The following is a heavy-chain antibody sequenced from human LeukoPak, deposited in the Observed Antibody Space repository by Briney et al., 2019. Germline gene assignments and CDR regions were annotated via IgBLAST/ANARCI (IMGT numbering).Heavy chain of an antibody. Sequence: NPSETLSLTCTVSGGSISTYYWSWIQQPAGKGLEWIGRIYTSGSTNYNPSLKSRVTMSVDTSKNQFSLKLSSVTAADTAVYYCARWGRDYYDASGRNWFDPWGQGTLVTVSS. V-gene: IGHV4-4*07. CDR3: ARWGRDYYDASGRNWFDP. CDR2: IYTSGST. J-gene: IGHJ5*02. D-gene: IGHD3-22*01. CDR1: GGSISTYY.